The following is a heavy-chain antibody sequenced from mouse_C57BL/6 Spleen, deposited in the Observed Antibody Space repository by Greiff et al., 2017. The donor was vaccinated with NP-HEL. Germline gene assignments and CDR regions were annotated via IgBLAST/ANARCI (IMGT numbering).Heavy chain of an antibody. CDR1: GYAFSSSW. J-gene: IGHJ3*01. D-gene: IGHD3-2*02. CDR2: IYPGDGDT. CDR3: ARVSDSSGFFAY. Sequence: VQRVESGPELVKPGASVKISCKASGYAFSSSWMNWVKQRPGKGLEWIGRIYPGDGDTNYNGKFKGKATLTADKSSSTAYMQLSRLTSEDSAVYFCARVSDSSGFFAYWGQGTLVTVSA. V-gene: IGHV1-82*01.